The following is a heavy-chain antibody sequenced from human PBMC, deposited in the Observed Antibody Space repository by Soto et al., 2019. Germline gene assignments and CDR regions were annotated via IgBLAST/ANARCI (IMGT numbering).Heavy chain of an antibody. CDR1: GFTFRSYG. CDR2: ISYDGSNK. Sequence: SVRLSCAASGFTFRSYGMHLVRQAPGKGLEWVAVISYDGSNKYYADSVKGRFTISRDNSKNTLYLQMNSLRAEDTAVYYCAKGGVGSTSNAFDIWGQGTMVTV. V-gene: IGHV3-30*18. D-gene: IGHD1-26*01. CDR3: AKGGVGSTSNAFDI. J-gene: IGHJ3*02.